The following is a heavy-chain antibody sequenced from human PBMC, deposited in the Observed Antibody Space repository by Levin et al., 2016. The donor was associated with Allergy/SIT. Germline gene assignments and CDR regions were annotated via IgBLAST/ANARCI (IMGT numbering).Heavy chain of an antibody. D-gene: IGHD2-21*01. CDR1: GYTFTGYF. J-gene: IGHJ4*02. CDR3: AKDGGDGNPHE. CDR2: VNPYSGGT. Sequence: ASVKVSCKSSGYTFTGYFLHWVRQASGQGLEWMGRVNPYSGGTTYAQKFLGRVTMTRDTSISTASLDLSRLTSDDTAVYYCAKDGGDGNPHEWGQGTLVTVSS. V-gene: IGHV1-2*02.